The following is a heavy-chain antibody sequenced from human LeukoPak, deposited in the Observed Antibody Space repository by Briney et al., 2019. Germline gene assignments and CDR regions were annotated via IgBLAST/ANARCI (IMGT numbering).Heavy chain of an antibody. J-gene: IGHJ5*02. D-gene: IGHD1-26*01. CDR2: INQDGSER. Sequence: GGSLRLSCAASGFTFSSYWMSWVRQAPGKGLEWVANINQDGSERYYLDSVKGRFTISRDNAKNSLYVQMNSLRAEDTAVYYCARGYSGWYDNWGPGTLVTVSS. V-gene: IGHV3-7*03. CDR1: GFTFSSYW. CDR3: ARGYSGWYDN.